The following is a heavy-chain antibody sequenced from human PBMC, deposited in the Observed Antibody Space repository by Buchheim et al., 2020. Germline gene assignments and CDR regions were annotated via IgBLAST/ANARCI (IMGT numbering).Heavy chain of an antibody. J-gene: IGHJ4*02. V-gene: IGHV3-7*01. CDR3: ARDEI. CDR1: GFSFSTKW. CDR2: IAPDGTEK. Sequence: EVQLVESGGGLVQPGGSLRLSCAASGFSFSTKWMSWVRQAPGRGLEWVANIAPDGTEKYYVDSVKGRFTISRDNTEASLYLQMSGLRFEDTAVYYCARDEIWGQGTL.